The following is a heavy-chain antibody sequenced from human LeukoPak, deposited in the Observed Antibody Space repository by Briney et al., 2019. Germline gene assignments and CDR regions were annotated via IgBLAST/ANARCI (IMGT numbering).Heavy chain of an antibody. V-gene: IGHV4-61*02. Sequence: SETLSLTCTVSGGSISSGSYYWSWIRQPAGKGLEWIGRIYTSGSTNYNPSLKSRVTISVDTSKNQFSLKLSSVTAADTAVYYCARDPGGITMVRGVTGNWFDPWGQGTLVTVSS. D-gene: IGHD3-10*01. CDR2: IYTSGST. J-gene: IGHJ5*02. CDR1: GGSISSGSYY. CDR3: ARDPGGITMVRGVTGNWFDP.